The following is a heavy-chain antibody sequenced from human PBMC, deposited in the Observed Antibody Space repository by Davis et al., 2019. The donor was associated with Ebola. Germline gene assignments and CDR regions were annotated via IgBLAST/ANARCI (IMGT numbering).Heavy chain of an antibody. CDR1: GGSVSSGSYY. Sequence: MPSETLSLTCTVSGGSVSSGSYYWSWIRQPPGKGLEWIAYIGDSGSTKYSPSLKSRVTIEIDRSKNQFSLKLNSVTAADTAIYYCAKGLGASDWYAFDYWGQRALVTVSS. CDR2: IGDSGST. J-gene: IGHJ4*02. V-gene: IGHV4-61*01. D-gene: IGHD6-19*01. CDR3: AKGLGASDWYAFDY.